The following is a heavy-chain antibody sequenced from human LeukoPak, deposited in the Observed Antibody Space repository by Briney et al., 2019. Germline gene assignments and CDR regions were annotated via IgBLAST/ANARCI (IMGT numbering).Heavy chain of an antibody. CDR2: IYSGGST. Sequence: GGSLRLSCAASGFTVSSSYMTWVRQAPGKGLEWVSVIYSGGSTFYADSVKGRFTISRDNSKNTLYLQMNSLRAEDTAVYYCAKDRGGSGSPSAFDIWGQGTMVTVSS. V-gene: IGHV3-53*01. CDR1: GFTVSSSY. D-gene: IGHD1-26*01. J-gene: IGHJ3*02. CDR3: AKDRGGSGSPSAFDI.